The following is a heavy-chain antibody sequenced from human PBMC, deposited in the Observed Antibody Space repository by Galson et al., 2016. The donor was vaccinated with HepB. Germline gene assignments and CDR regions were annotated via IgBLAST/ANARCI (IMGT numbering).Heavy chain of an antibody. D-gene: IGHD3-3*01. Sequence: SETLSLTCAVYGGSFSGYYWTWIRQPPGKGLEWIGEIKHSGSTNYNPSLKSRVTISVDTSKNQFSLKLSSVTAADTAVYYWAGGPRITTFGVVNNHYHYMDVWGKGTTVTVSS. V-gene: IGHV4-34*01. CDR1: GGSFSGYY. J-gene: IGHJ6*03. CDR2: IKHSGST. CDR3: AGGPRITTFGVVNNHYHYMDV.